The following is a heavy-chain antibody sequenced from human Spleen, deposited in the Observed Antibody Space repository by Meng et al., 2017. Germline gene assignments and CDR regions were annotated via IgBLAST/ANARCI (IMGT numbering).Heavy chain of an antibody. CDR3: ARGPTTMAHDFDY. Sequence: SETLSLTCTVSGGSISSSSYYWGWIRQPPGKGLEWIGSIYYSGSTYYNPSLKSRVTISVDTSKNQFSLKLSSVTAEDTAVYYCARGPTTMAHDFDYWGQGTLVTVSS. J-gene: IGHJ4*02. CDR1: GGSISSSSYY. V-gene: IGHV4-39*07. CDR2: IYYSGST. D-gene: IGHD4-11*01.